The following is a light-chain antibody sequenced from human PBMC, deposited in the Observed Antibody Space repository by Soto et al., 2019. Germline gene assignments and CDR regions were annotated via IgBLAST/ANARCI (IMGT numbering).Light chain of an antibody. CDR2: DDN. Sequence: QSVLTQPPSVSGAPGQRVTISCTGSSSNIGAGYDVHWYQQLPGAAPKLLISDDNSRPSGVPDRFSGSKSGTSASLAISGLQAEDEADYYRQSYDSGLSGSWVFGGGTQLTVL. CDR3: QSYDSGLSGSWV. J-gene: IGLJ3*02. CDR1: SSNIGAGYD. V-gene: IGLV1-40*01.